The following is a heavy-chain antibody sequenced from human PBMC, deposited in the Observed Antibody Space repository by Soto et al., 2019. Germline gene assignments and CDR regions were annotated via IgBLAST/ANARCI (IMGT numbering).Heavy chain of an antibody. D-gene: IGHD3-16*01. J-gene: IGHJ5*02. CDR2: IIPIFGTA. CDR1: GGTFSSYA. V-gene: IGHV1-69*01. CDR3: ARDGEVHPEAVRGGNWFDP. Sequence: QVQLVQSGAEVKKPGSSVKVSCKASGGTFSSYAISWVRQAPGQGLEWMGGIIPIFGTANYAQKFQGRVTITADESTSTAYMELSSLRSADTAVYYCARDGEVHPEAVRGGNWFDPWGQGTLVTVSS.